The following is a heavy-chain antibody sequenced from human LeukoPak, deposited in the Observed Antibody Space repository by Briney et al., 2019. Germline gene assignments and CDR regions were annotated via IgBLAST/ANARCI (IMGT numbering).Heavy chain of an antibody. D-gene: IGHD3-9*01. V-gene: IGHV4-59*08. CDR3: ARISVVLAGPTYWYFAL. CDR2: ISYSGST. CDR1: GASINSYS. J-gene: IGHJ2*01. Sequence: PSETLSLTCTVSGASINSYSWSWIRQPPGKGLEWIGEISYSGSTNYNPSLKSRVAMSLDTSKNQFSLKLKSVTAADTAVYFCARISVVLAGPTYWYFALWGRGTLVTVSS.